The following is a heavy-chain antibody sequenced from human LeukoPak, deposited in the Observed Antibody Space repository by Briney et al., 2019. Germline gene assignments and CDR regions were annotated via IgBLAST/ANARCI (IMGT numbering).Heavy chain of an antibody. CDR3: GKAYSSSTNAFDV. D-gene: IGHD6-6*01. Sequence: PGGSLRLSCAASGFTFSSYAMSWVRQAPGKGLEWVSGISSSGGSTYYADSVKGRFTISRDNSKNTLYLQMYSLRAEDTAVYYCGKAYSSSTNAFDVWGQGTMVTVSS. J-gene: IGHJ3*01. CDR1: GFTFSSYA. V-gene: IGHV3-23*01. CDR2: ISSSGGST.